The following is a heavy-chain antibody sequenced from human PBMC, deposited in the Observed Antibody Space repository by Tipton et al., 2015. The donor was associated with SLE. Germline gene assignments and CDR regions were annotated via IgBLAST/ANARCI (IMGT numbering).Heavy chain of an antibody. J-gene: IGHJ4*02. CDR3: ARFPTYHFDL. CDR2: IYYSGSP. CDR1: GGSITNSNYF. D-gene: IGHD2-2*01. V-gene: IGHV4-39*07. Sequence: TLSLTCSVSGGSITNSNYFWGWIRQPPGKGLEWIGNIYYSGSPYYNPSLKSRLTMSLDTSTNQFSLNLNSVTAADTAVYYCARFPTYHFDLWGQGTLVTVSS.